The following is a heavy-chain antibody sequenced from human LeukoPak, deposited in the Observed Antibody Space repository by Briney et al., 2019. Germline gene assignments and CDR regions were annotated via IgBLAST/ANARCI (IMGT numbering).Heavy chain of an antibody. J-gene: IGHJ5*02. CDR2: IYTSGST. V-gene: IGHV4-4*07. CDR1: GGSISSYY. Sequence: PSETLSLTCTVSGGSISSYYWSWIRQPAGKGLEWIGRIYTSGSTNYNPSLKSRVTMSVDTSKNQFSLKLSSVTAADTAVYYCARDSKAAAGTLRRRLRNSRFDPWGQGTLVTVSS. D-gene: IGHD6-13*01. CDR3: ARDSKAAAGTLRRRLRNSRFDP.